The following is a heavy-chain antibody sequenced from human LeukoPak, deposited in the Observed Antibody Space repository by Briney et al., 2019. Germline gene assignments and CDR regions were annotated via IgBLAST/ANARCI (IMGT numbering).Heavy chain of an antibody. CDR1: GFTFSSYW. J-gene: IGHJ4*02. V-gene: IGHV3-7*01. Sequence: GGSLRLSCAASGFTFSSYWMSWVRQAPGKGLEWVANIKQDGSEKYYVDSVKGRFTISRDNAKNSLYLQMNSLRAEDTAVYYCARAFTVTTRGRVGYFDYWGQGTLVTVSS. D-gene: IGHD4-11*01. CDR3: ARAFTVTTRGRVGYFDY. CDR2: IKQDGSEK.